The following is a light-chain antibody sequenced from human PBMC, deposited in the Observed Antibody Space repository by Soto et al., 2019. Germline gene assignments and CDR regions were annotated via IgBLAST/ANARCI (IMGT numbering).Light chain of an antibody. J-gene: IGKJ4*01. Sequence: EIVMTQSPATLSVFPGERATLSCRASQSISSNLAWYQHKPGQAPRLLIYGATTRATAIPARFSGYGSGTEFTLTISSLQSEDFAVYYCQQYETWPPRTFGGGTKVEIK. CDR2: GAT. CDR3: QQYETWPPRT. V-gene: IGKV3-15*01. CDR1: QSISSN.